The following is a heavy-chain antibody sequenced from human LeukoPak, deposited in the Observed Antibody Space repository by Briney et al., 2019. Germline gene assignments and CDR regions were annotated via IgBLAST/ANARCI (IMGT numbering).Heavy chain of an antibody. V-gene: IGHV3-30-3*01. CDR1: RFTFSTYT. CDR2: ISYEGSNK. Sequence: GGSLRLSCTASRFTFSTYTLHWVRQAPGRGLEWVAVISYEGSNKFYSDSVKGRFTISRDNSKDTLYLEMNSLRAEDTAVYYCVRGGDIAVALYSYMDVWGKGTTVTVS. J-gene: IGHJ6*03. D-gene: IGHD2-15*01. CDR3: VRGGDIAVALYSYMDV.